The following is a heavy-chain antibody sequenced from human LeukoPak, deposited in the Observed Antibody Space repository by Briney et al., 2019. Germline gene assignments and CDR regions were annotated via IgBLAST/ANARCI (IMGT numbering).Heavy chain of an antibody. CDR2: IHGRGAT. Sequence: PSETLSLTCTVSGASIINYHWSWIRQSAGKGLEWIGRIHGRGATDYSPSLRSRVSISLDKSKGRFSLKLSSVTAADTAIYYCAREDSAAYCTSANCLGFDYWGQGSLVIASP. CDR3: AREDSAAYCTSANCLGFDY. CDR1: GASIINYH. V-gene: IGHV4-4*07. D-gene: IGHD2-2*01. J-gene: IGHJ4*02.